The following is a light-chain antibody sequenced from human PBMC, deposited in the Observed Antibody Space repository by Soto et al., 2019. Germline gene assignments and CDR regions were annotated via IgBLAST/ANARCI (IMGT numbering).Light chain of an antibody. CDR1: NIGSKS. Sequence: SYELTQPPSVSVAPGQTATITCGGNNIGSKSVNWYQQKPGQAPVVVVYDDVDRPSGIPERFSGSNSGNTATLTISRVEAGDEADYYCEVWDNSSDHVFFGGGTKLTVL. J-gene: IGLJ2*01. CDR2: DDV. CDR3: EVWDNSSDHVF. V-gene: IGLV3-21*02.